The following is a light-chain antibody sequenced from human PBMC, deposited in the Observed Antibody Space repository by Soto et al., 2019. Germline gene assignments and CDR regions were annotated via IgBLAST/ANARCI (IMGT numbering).Light chain of an antibody. J-gene: IGLJ1*01. Sequence: QSALTQPASVSGSPGQSITISCTGTSSDVGTYNLVSWYQQHPGKAPKLIIYEGSKRPSGVSTRFSGSKAGNTASLTISGLQAEDEADYYCCSYASGSTPLHVFGTGTKGTVL. CDR1: SSDVGTYNL. CDR2: EGS. V-gene: IGLV2-23*01. CDR3: CSYASGSTPLHV.